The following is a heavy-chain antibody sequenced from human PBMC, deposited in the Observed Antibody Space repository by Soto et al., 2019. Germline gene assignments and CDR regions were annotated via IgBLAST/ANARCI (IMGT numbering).Heavy chain of an antibody. CDR2: ISFDGSNK. J-gene: IGHJ6*02. Sequence: QVQLVESGGGVVQPGRSLRRSCAASGFSFSSYGMHWVRQAPGKGLEWVAVISFDGSNKYYEDSVKGRFTISRDNSKNTLYLQMISLTAEDTAVYHCAKVRPWGQNTYYNYDMDVWGQGTTVTVSS. CDR1: GFSFSSYG. D-gene: IGHD1-26*01. CDR3: AKVRPWGQNTYYNYDMDV. V-gene: IGHV3-30*18.